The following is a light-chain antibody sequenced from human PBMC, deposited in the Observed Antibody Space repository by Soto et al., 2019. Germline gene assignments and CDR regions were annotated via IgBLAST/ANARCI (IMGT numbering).Light chain of an antibody. CDR3: QQSHSTPWT. V-gene: IGKV1-39*01. Sequence: DIQMTQSPSSLSASVGDRVNITCRASQTISTYLNWYQQKPGEAPKLLIFGASSLQSGVPSRFTGSGSGTDFTLTSSSLQPEDLATYHCQQSHSTPWTFGQGNKVEIK. CDR2: GAS. CDR1: QTISTY. J-gene: IGKJ1*01.